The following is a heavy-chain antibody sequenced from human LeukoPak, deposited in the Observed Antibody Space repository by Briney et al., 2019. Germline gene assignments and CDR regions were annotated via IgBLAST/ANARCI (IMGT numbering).Heavy chain of an antibody. CDR1: GGSISSGDHY. J-gene: IGHJ4*02. CDR2: IYYSGST. CDR3: ARASGDYVYSKYDC. V-gene: IGHV4-30-4*01. D-gene: IGHD4-17*01. Sequence: SQTLSLTCTVSGGSISSGDHYWSWIRQPPGKGLEWIGHIYYSGSTYYNPSLKSRVTISVDTSKNQFSLKLSSVTAADTAVYYCARASGDYVYSKYDCWGQGTLVTVSS.